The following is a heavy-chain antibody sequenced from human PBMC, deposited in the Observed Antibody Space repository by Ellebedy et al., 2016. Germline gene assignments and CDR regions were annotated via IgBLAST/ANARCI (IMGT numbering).Heavy chain of an antibody. CDR2: IYFSGST. J-gene: IGHJ6*02. D-gene: IGHD3-10*01. CDR3: ARHQPSYGSGSYYTNYYGMDV. V-gene: IGHV4-39*01. CDR1: GGSISRSTYY. Sequence: GSLRLSCTVSGGSISRSTYYWGWIRQPPGKGLEWIGSIYFSGSTYYNPSLKSRVTISVDTSKKQFSLRPSSVTAADTAVYYCARHQPSYGSGSYYTNYYGMDVWGQGTTVTVSS.